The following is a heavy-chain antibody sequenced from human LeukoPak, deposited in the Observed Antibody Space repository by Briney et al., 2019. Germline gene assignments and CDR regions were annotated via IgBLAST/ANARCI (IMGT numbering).Heavy chain of an antibody. J-gene: IGHJ4*02. Sequence: KPSETLSLTCTVSGGSISSSSYYWGWIRQPPGKGLEWIGSIYYSVSTYDNPSLKSRVTISVDTSKNQFSLKLSSVTAADTAVYYCARHWPDLDYGDYEGTFDYWGQGTLVTVSS. CDR1: GGSISSSSYY. D-gene: IGHD4-17*01. V-gene: IGHV4-39*01. CDR3: ARHWPDLDYGDYEGTFDY. CDR2: IYYSVST.